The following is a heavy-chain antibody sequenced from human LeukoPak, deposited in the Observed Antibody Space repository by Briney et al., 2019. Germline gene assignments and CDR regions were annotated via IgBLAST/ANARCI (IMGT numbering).Heavy chain of an antibody. V-gene: IGHV4-59*01. CDR2: IYYSGST. CDR1: GGSISSYY. D-gene: IGHD3-3*01. J-gene: IGHJ4*02. CDR3: ARVGGDYDFWSGFIGY. Sequence: SETLSLTCTVSGGSISSYYWSWIRQPPGKGLEWIGYIYYSGSTNYNPSLKSRVTISVDTSKNQFSLKLSSVTAADTAVYYCARVGGDYDFWSGFIGYWGQGTLVTVSS.